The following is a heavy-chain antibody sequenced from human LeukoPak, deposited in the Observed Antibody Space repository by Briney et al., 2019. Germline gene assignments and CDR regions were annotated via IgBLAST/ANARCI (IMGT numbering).Heavy chain of an antibody. V-gene: IGHV1-8*02. CDR2: MSPNSGDT. Sequence: ASVKVSCKASGYTFTTYGIIWVRQATGQRPEWMGWMSPNSGDTGYAQKFQDRVTMTRNTSISTAYMELSSLRSDDTAVYYCARGPPNWGYDYWGPGTLVTVSS. D-gene: IGHD7-27*01. CDR1: GYTFTTYG. J-gene: IGHJ4*02. CDR3: ARGPPNWGYDY.